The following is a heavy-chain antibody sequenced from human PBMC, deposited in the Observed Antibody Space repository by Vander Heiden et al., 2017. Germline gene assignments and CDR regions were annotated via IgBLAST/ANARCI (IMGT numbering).Heavy chain of an antibody. CDR1: GGSISSSSYY. CDR3: ASGGLRFLEWLSTDNWFDP. J-gene: IGHJ5*02. V-gene: IGHV4-39*01. CDR2: IYYSGST. Sequence: QLQLQESGPGLVKPSETLSLTCTVSGGSISSSSYYWGWIRQPPGKGLEWIGSIYYSGSTYYNPSLKSRVTISVDTSKNQFSLKLSSVTAADTAVYYCASGGLRFLEWLSTDNWFDPWGQGTLVTVSS. D-gene: IGHD3-3*01.